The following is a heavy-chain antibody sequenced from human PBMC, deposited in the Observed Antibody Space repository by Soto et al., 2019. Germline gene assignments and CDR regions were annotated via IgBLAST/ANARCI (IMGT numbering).Heavy chain of an antibody. CDR1: GFTFSSYG. CDR2: ISYDRNNK. J-gene: IGHJ4*02. V-gene: IGHV3-30*18. CDR3: AKDLVSYGYFSGIDY. D-gene: IGHD5-18*01. Sequence: PGGSLRLSCAASGFTFSSYGMHWVRQASGKGLEWVAVISYDRNNKYYGDSVKGRFTISRDNSKNTLYLQMNSLRAEDTAVYYCAKDLVSYGYFSGIDYWGQGTLVTVSS.